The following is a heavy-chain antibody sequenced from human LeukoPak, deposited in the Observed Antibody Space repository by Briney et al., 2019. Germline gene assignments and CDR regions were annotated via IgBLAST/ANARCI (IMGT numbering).Heavy chain of an antibody. CDR2: FGTRSTSI. V-gene: IGHV3-21*01. D-gene: IGHD1-26*01. CDR1: GFTFSGYS. J-gene: IGHJ6*02. CDR3: ARELGSYEGGYYGMDV. Sequence: SGGSLRLSCTASGFTFSGYSMNWIRQAPGKGLEWVSSFGTRSTSIYHAGSVKGRFAISRDNAKNSLYLQMNSLRAEDTALYYCARELGSYEGGYYGMDVWGQGTTVTVSS.